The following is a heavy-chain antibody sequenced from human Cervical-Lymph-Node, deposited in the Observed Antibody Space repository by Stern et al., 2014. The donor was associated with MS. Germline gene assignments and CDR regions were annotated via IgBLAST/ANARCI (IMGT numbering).Heavy chain of an antibody. Sequence: VQLVESGAEVKKPGASVKVSCKASGYTFSAYYMHWVRQAPGQGLEWMGWINPNSGGTNYVQKFQGRVTLTRDTSISTAYMDLSSLRPDDTAVYYCARWGAVAGYDYWGQGTLVTVSS. CDR1: GYTFSAYY. V-gene: IGHV1-2*02. CDR3: ARWGAVAGYDY. CDR2: INPNSGGT. J-gene: IGHJ4*02. D-gene: IGHD6-19*01.